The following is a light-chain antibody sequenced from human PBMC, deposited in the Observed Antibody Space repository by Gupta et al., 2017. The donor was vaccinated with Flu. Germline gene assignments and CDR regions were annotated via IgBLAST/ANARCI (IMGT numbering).Light chain of an antibody. J-gene: IGLJ3*02. V-gene: IGLV1-44*01. CDR1: RSNIGTNP. CDR2: SDN. Sequence: RVTVSCSGSRSNIGTNPVNWYQQLPGTAPKLLIYSDNQRPSGVPDRLSGSKSGTSASLAVSGLQSEDEADYYCAVWDDSVKNWVSGGGTSLTVL. CDR3: AVWDDSVKNWV.